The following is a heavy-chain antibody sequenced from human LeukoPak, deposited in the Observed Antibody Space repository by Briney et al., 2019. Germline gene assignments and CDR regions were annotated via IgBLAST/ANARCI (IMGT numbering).Heavy chain of an antibody. CDR3: ARHPGSYYSFYFDY. CDR2: IYYSGST. Sequence: PSETLSLTCTVSGGSISSYYWSWIRQPPGKGLEWIGYIYYSGSTNYNPSLKSRVTISVDTSKNQFSLKLSSVTAADTAVYYCARHPGSYYSFYFDYWGQGTLVTVSS. V-gene: IGHV4-59*08. CDR1: GGSISSYY. J-gene: IGHJ4*02. D-gene: IGHD1-26*01.